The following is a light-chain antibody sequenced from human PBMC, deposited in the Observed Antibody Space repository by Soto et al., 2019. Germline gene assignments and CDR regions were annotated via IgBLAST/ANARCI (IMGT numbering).Light chain of an antibody. J-gene: IGLJ1*01. CDR1: SSDVGAYNY. Sequence: QSALTQPAFVSGSPGQSIAISCTGTSSDVGAYNYVSWYQQHPGKAPKLMIYDVSNRPSGFSNRFSGSKSGNTASLTISGLQAEDEADYYCNSYTTSSTYVFGTGTKVTVL. CDR2: DVS. CDR3: NSYTTSSTYV. V-gene: IGLV2-14*03.